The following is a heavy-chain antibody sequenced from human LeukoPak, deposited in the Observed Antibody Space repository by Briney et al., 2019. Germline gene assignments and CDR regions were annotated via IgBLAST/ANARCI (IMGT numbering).Heavy chain of an antibody. CDR1: GFTFRNYA. CDR3: AKDTIVGATNFDS. D-gene: IGHD1-26*01. J-gene: IGHJ4*02. Sequence: AGGSLRLSCAASGFTFRNYAMSWVRQAPGKGLEWLSAISGGGGSTYYADSVEGQFTISRDNSKNTLYLQMNSLRAEDTAVYYCAKDTIVGATNFDSWGQGTLVTVSS. V-gene: IGHV3-23*01. CDR2: ISGGGGST.